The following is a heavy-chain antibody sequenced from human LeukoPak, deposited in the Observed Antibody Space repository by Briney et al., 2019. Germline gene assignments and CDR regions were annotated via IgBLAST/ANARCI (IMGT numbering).Heavy chain of an antibody. D-gene: IGHD3-3*01. CDR2: IYHSGST. CDR1: GGSISSGGYY. Sequence: ESGPGLVKPSQTLSLTCTVSGGSISSGGYYWSWIRQPPGKGLEWIGYIYHSGSTYYNPSLKSRVTISVDRSKNQFSLKLSSVTAADTAVYYCARVGASYYDFDYFGYWGQGTLVTVSS. V-gene: IGHV4-30-2*01. CDR3: ARVGASYYDFDYFGY. J-gene: IGHJ4*02.